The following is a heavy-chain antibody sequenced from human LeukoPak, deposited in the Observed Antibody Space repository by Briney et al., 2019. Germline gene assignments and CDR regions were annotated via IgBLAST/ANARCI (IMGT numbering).Heavy chain of an antibody. D-gene: IGHD4-11*01. V-gene: IGHV3-7*03. CDR2: IKEDGSEQ. CDR1: GFIFSSYW. CDR3: ARDRTVTTIRAPGPHDY. J-gene: IGHJ4*02. Sequence: GGSLRLSCAASGFIFSSYWMSWVRQSPGKGLEWVANIKEDGSEQYYVDSVKGRFTISRDNAKNSLYLQMNSLRAEDTAVYYCARDRTVTTIRAPGPHDYWGQGTLVTVSS.